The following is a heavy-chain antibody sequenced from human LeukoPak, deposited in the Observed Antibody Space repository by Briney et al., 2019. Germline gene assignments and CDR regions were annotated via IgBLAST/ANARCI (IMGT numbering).Heavy chain of an antibody. CDR2: IYSGGST. V-gene: IGHV3-66*01. Sequence: GGSLRLSCAASGFTVSSKYMSWVRQAPGKGLEWVSVIYSGGSTYYADSVKGRFTISRDNSKNTVYLQMNSLRAEDTAVYYCARESSGWLQLFDYRGQGTLVTVSS. CDR1: GFTVSSKY. J-gene: IGHJ4*02. D-gene: IGHD5-24*01. CDR3: ARESSGWLQLFDY.